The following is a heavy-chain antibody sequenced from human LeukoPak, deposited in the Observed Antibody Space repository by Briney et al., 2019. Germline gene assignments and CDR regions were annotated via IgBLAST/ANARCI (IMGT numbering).Heavy chain of an antibody. J-gene: IGHJ4*02. Sequence: GESLRISCKGSGYSFTSYWTSWVRQMPGKGLEWMGRIDPSDSYTNYSPSFQGHVTISADKSISTAYLQWSSLKASDTAMYYCASLWFGELSSYYFDYWGQGTLVTVSS. D-gene: IGHD3-10*01. CDR2: IDPSDSYT. CDR3: ASLWFGELSSYYFDY. CDR1: GYSFTSYW. V-gene: IGHV5-10-1*01.